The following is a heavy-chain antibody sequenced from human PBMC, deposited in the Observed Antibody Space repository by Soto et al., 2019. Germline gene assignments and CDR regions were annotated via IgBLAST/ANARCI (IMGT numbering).Heavy chain of an antibody. Sequence: EVQLLESGGGLVQPGGSLRLSCAASGFTFSSYAMSWVRQAPGKGLEWVSAISGSGGSTYYADSVKGRFTISRDNSKNTLYLQMNSLRAEDTAVYYCAKVLAAALYYYYGMDVWGQGTTVTVSS. D-gene: IGHD6-13*01. CDR3: AKVLAAALYYYYGMDV. CDR1: GFTFSSYA. CDR2: ISGSGGST. J-gene: IGHJ6*02. V-gene: IGHV3-23*01.